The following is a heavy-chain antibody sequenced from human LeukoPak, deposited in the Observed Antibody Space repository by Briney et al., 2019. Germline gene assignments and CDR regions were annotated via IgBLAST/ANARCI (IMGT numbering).Heavy chain of an antibody. V-gene: IGHV4-59*01. J-gene: IGHJ6*02. CDR3: AREDPQTTVPEGLDV. Sequence: SETLSLTGTVAGGSISTFYWSWLRQPPGKGLEWIGYIYYSGSTNYNPSLKSRVTISVDTSKNQFSLRLSSVTAADTAVYYCAREDPQTTVPEGLDVWGQGTTVTVSS. CDR2: IYYSGST. CDR1: GGSISTFY. D-gene: IGHD4-17*01.